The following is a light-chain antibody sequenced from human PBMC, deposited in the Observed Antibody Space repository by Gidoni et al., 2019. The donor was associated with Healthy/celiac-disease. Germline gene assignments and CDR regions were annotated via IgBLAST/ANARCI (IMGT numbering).Light chain of an antibody. V-gene: IGKV4-1*01. CDR2: WAS. CDR3: QQYYSTPPWE. Sequence: DIVLTQSPDSLAVSLGERATINCKSSQSVLYSSNNKNYLAWYQQKPGQTPKLLIYWASTRESGVPDRFSGSGSGTDFTLTISSLQAEDVAVYYCQQYYSTPPWEFGQGTKVEIK. CDR1: QSVLYSSNNKNY. J-gene: IGKJ1*01.